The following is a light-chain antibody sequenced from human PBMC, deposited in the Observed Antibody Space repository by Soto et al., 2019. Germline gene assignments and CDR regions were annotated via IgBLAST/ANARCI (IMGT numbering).Light chain of an antibody. CDR2: ATS. J-gene: IGKJ4*01. V-gene: IGKV1-9*01. CDR3: QQLNTYPLT. CDR1: QGISSY. Sequence: IQLTQSPTSLSASVGDRVTITCRASQGISSYLAWYQQKPGKAPELLIYATSTLQSGVPSRFSGSGSGTDFTLTISSLQPEDFAIYYCQQLNTYPLTFGGGTTVDIK.